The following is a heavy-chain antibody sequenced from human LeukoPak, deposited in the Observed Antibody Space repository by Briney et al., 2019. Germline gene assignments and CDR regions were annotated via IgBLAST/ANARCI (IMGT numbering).Heavy chain of an antibody. CDR2: IYHSGST. CDR1: GGSISSGGYS. D-gene: IGHD3-10*01. J-gene: IGHJ5*02. CDR3: ARGYYGSGTYKDWFDP. Sequence: SETLSLTCAVSGGSISSGGYSWSWIRQPPGKCLEWIGYIYHSGSTYYNPSLKSRVTISVDRSKNQFSLKLSSVTAADTAVYYCARGYYGSGTYKDWFDPWGQGTLVTVSS. V-gene: IGHV4-30-2*01.